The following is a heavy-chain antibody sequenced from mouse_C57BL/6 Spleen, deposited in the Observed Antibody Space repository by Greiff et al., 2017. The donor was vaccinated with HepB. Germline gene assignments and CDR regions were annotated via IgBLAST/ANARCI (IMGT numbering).Heavy chain of an antibody. CDR1: GFTFSSYA. CDR2: ISDGGSYT. V-gene: IGHV5-4*01. CDR3: ARESAQTY. D-gene: IGHD3-2*02. J-gene: IGHJ3*01. Sequence: DVKLVESGGGLVKPGGSLKLSCAASGFTFSSYAMSWVRQTPEKRLEWVATISDGGSYTYYPDNVKGRFTISRDNAKNNLYLQMSHLKSEDTAMYYCARESAQTYWGQGTLVTVSA.